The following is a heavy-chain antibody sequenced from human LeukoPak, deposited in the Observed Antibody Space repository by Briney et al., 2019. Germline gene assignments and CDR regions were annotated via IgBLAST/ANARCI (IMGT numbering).Heavy chain of an antibody. CDR1: GGSIGSYC. V-gene: IGHV4-59*01. CDR2: ISYSGST. Sequence: SETLSLTCTVSGGSIGSYCWSWIRQPPGKGLEWLGHISYSGSTNYNPSLKSRVTISVDTSKNQFSLKLSSVTAADTAVYYCARGGSGYALNWFDPWGQGTLVTVSS. CDR3: ARGGSGYALNWFDP. J-gene: IGHJ5*02. D-gene: IGHD5-12*01.